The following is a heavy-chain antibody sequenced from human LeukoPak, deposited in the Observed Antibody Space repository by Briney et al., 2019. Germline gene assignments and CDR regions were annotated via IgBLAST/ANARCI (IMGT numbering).Heavy chain of an antibody. V-gene: IGHV4-59*11. Sequence: SETLSLTCTVSGGSISSHYWSWIRQPPGKGLEWIGYIYYSGSTNYNPSLKSRVTISVDTSKNQFSLKLSSVTAADTAVYYRARSGSSWPFDYWGQGTLVTVSS. CDR2: IYYSGST. D-gene: IGHD6-13*01. CDR1: GGSISSHY. CDR3: ARSGSSWPFDY. J-gene: IGHJ4*02.